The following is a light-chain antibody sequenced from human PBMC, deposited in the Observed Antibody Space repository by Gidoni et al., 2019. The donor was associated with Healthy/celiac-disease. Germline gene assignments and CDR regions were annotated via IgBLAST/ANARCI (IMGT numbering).Light chain of an antibody. CDR2: CAS. V-gene: IGKV3-20*01. J-gene: IGKJ2*01. Sequence: EIVLTQSPGTLSLSPGERATLSCRASQSGSSSYLAWYQQKPGQAPRLLIYCASSRATGIPDRFSGSGSGTDFTLTISRLEPEDFAVYYCQQYGSSPRTFGQGTKLEIK. CDR1: QSGSSSY. CDR3: QQYGSSPRT.